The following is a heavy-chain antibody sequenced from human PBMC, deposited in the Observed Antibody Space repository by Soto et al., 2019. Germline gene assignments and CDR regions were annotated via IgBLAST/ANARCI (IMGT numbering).Heavy chain of an antibody. J-gene: IGHJ6*02. CDR1: GFTFSSYN. CDR2: ISSSGSSI. CDR3: ARGIALAGLIYYYAMDV. V-gene: IGHV3-48*02. Sequence: GGSLRLSCGASGFTFSSYNMNWVRQAPGKGLEWVSYISSSGSSILYADSVKGRFTISRDNAKNSLYLQMNGLRDEDTAVYYCARGIALAGLIYYYAMDVWGQGTTVTVSS. D-gene: IGHD6-19*01.